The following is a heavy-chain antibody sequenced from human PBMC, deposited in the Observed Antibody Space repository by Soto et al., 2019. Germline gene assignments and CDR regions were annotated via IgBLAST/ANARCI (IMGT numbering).Heavy chain of an antibody. D-gene: IGHD6-6*01. CDR2: ISSRSYTI. V-gene: IGHV3-48*02. CDR3: ARGGSSSDNGMDV. CDR1: GFTFSTYS. J-gene: IGHJ6*02. Sequence: EVQLVESGGGLVQPGGSLRLSCAASGFTFSTYSMTWVRQAPGKGLEWVSYISSRSYTIYYVDSVKGRFTISRDNAKNSLDLQMNSLRDEDTAVYYCARGGSSSDNGMDVWGQGTTVTVSS.